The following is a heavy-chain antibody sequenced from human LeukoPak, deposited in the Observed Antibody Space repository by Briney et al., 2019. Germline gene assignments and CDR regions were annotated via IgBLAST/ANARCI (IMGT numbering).Heavy chain of an antibody. Sequence: WETLSLTCTVSGGSISSYYWSWIRQPPGKGLDGIGYIYYSGSTNYNPSLKSRVTISVDTSKNQFSLKLSSVTAADTAVYYCARFRYFDWEAIDYWGQGTLVTVSS. J-gene: IGHJ4*02. D-gene: IGHD3-9*01. CDR2: IYYSGST. V-gene: IGHV4-59*01. CDR1: GGSISSYY. CDR3: ARFRYFDWEAIDY.